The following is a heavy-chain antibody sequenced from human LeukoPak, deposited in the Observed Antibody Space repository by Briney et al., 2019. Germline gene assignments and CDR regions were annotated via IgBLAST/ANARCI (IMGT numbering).Heavy chain of an antibody. J-gene: IGHJ4*02. Sequence: GGSLRLPCAASGSTFSTYALTWVRQAPGKGLEWVSAISGDGDRTYYANSMKGRFTVSRDNSKSTVYLQLNSLRAEDTAVYYCAKYHSSAWDYFDYWGQGTLVTVSS. CDR1: GSTFSTYA. D-gene: IGHD6-19*01. CDR2: ISGDGDRT. V-gene: IGHV3-23*01. CDR3: AKYHSSAWDYFDY.